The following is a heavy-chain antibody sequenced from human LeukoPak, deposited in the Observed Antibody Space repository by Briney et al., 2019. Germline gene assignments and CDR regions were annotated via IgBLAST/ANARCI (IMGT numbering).Heavy chain of an antibody. J-gene: IGHJ4*02. CDR3: AGSGASCCHY. CDR1: GGSFSGYY. D-gene: IGHD2-15*01. CDR2: LNHSGIT. Sequence: SDTLSLTCAVYGGSFSGYYWSWIRQPPGKGLEWIGELNHSGITNYNPSLKSRVTISVDTSKNQFSLKLSSVTAADTAVYYCAGSGASCCHYWGQGTLV. V-gene: IGHV4-34*01.